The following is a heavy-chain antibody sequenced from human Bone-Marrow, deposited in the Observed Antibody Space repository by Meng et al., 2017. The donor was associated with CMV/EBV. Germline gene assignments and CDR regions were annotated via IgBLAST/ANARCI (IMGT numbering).Heavy chain of an antibody. CDR1: GGSISSYY. Sequence: GSLRLSCTVSGGSISSYYWSWIRQPPGKGLEWIGYIYYSGSTNYNPSLKSRVTISVDTSKNQFSLKLSSVTAADTAVYYCARDGVVPAAVNYYYYYGMDVWGQGTTVTVSS. D-gene: IGHD2-2*01. J-gene: IGHJ6*02. CDR2: IYYSGST. V-gene: IGHV4-59*01. CDR3: ARDGVVPAAVNYYYYYGMDV.